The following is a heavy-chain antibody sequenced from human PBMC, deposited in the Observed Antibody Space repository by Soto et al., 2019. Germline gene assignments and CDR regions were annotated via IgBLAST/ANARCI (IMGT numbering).Heavy chain of an antibody. CDR1: GGAISSSSYD. CDR2: IYYSGSN. J-gene: IGHJ5*02. Sequence: TLSLTCTFSGGAISSSSYDWGWIRQPPAKGLEWIGSIYYSGSNNYNPSLQSRVTMSVDTSKNHCALKLTSVTAADTAVYFCARAHIERAGTMAWFDPWGQGVPVTVSS. CDR3: ARAHIERAGTMAWFDP. D-gene: IGHD6-13*01. V-gene: IGHV4-39*06.